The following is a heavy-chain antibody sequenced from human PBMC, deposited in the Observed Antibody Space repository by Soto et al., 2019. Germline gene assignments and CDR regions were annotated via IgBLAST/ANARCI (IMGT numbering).Heavy chain of an antibody. J-gene: IGHJ3*02. Sequence: PGGSLRLSCSASGFTFISYAMHWGRQAPGKGLEYVSAISSNGGSTYYADSVKGRFTISRDNSKNTLYLQMSSLRAEDTAVYYCVKDYYYDSSGYYGAFDIWGQGTMVTVSS. CDR3: VKDYYYDSSGYYGAFDI. CDR1: GFTFISYA. D-gene: IGHD3-22*01. CDR2: ISSNGGST. V-gene: IGHV3-64D*06.